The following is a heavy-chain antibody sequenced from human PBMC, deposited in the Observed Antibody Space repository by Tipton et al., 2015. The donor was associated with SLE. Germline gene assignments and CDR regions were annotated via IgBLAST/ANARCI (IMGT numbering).Heavy chain of an antibody. Sequence: QLVQSGAEVKKPGASVKVSCKASGYTFTSYGISWVRQAPGQGLEWMGWISAYNGNTNYAQKLQGRVTMTTDTSTSTAYMELRSLRSDDTAVYYCASNLGRGSGPYYYFYYGMDVWGQGTTVTVSS. CDR2: ISAYNGNT. D-gene: IGHD7-27*01. CDR3: ASNLGRGSGPYYYFYYGMDV. J-gene: IGHJ6*02. V-gene: IGHV1-18*01. CDR1: GYTFTSYG.